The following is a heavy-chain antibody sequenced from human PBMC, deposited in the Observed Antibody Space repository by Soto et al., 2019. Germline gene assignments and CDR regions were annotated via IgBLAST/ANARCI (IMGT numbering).Heavy chain of an antibody. CDR1: GGSISSGDYY. V-gene: IGHV4-30-4*01. Sequence: SETLSLTCTVSGGSISSGDYYWSWIRQPPGKGLEWIGYIYYSGSTYYNPSLKSRVTISVDTSKNQFSLKLSSVTAADTAVYYCARTESYYYDSSGWGPMIDAFDIWGQGTMVTVSS. CDR3: ARTESYYYDSSGWGPMIDAFDI. J-gene: IGHJ3*02. CDR2: IYYSGST. D-gene: IGHD3-22*01.